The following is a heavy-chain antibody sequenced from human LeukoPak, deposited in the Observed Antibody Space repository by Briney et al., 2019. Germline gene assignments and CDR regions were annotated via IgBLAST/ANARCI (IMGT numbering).Heavy chain of an antibody. V-gene: IGHV4-39*07. CDR1: GGSISSSSYY. CDR2: VYHSGST. J-gene: IGHJ3*02. Sequence: SETLSLTCTVSGGSISSSSYYWGWTRQPPGKGLEWIGEVYHSGSTNYYPSLKSRVTISIEKSKNQFSLKLSSVTAADTAVYYCAGAYCGGDCYSGRAFDIWGQGTMVTVSS. CDR3: AGAYCGGDCYSGRAFDI. D-gene: IGHD2-21*02.